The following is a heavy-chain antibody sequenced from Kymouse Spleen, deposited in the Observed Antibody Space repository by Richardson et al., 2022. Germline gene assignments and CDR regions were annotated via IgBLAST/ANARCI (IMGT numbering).Heavy chain of an antibody. CDR1: GFTFDDYA. V-gene: IGHV3-9*01. Sequence: EVQLVESGGGLVQPGRSLRLSCAASGFTFDDYAMHWVRQAPGKGLEWVSGISWNSGSIGYADSVKGRFTISRDNAKNSLYLQMNSLRAEDTALYYCAKDIQLELRGYYFDYWGQGTLVTVSS. J-gene: IGHJ4*02. CDR3: AKDIQLELRGYYFDY. CDR2: ISWNSGSI. D-gene: IGHD1-1*01,IGHD1-7*01.